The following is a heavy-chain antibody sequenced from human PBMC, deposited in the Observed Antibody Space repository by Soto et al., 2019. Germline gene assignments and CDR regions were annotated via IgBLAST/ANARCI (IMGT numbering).Heavy chain of an antibody. CDR2: INAGNGNT. Sequence: ASVKVSCKASGYTFTSYAMHWVRQAPGQRLEWMGWINAGNGNTKYSQKFQGRVTITRDTSASTAYMELSSLRSEDTAVYYCARDHDSSRWYVREFPDWGQGTLVTVSS. V-gene: IGHV1-3*01. CDR3: ARDHDSSRWYVREFPD. CDR1: GYTFTSYA. J-gene: IGHJ1*01. D-gene: IGHD6-13*01.